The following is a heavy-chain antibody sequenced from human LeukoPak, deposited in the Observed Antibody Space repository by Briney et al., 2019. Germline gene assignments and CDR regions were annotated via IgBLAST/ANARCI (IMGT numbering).Heavy chain of an antibody. V-gene: IGHV1-46*01. CDR1: GYTFTSYY. D-gene: IGHD5-18*01. CDR2: INPSGGSA. J-gene: IGHJ5*02. CDR3: TRGWIQRWFDP. Sequence: ASMKVSCKASGYTFTSYYIQWVRQAPGQGLEWMGIINPSGGSASYAQKFQGRVTMTRDTSTSTVYMELSSLKSEDTAVYYCTRGWIQRWFDPWGQGTLVTVSS.